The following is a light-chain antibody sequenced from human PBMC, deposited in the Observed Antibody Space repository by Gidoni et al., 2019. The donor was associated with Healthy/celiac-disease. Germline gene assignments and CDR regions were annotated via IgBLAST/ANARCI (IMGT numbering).Light chain of an antibody. V-gene: IGKV1-5*03. CDR1: QSISSW. Sequence: DIQMTQSPSTLSASVGDRVTITCRASQSISSWLAWYQQKPGKAPKLLIYKASSLEIGVPSRFSGSGSGTEFTLTISSLQPDDFATYYCQQYNSYSPPLTFGGGTKVEIK. CDR3: QQYNSYSPPLT. J-gene: IGKJ4*01. CDR2: KAS.